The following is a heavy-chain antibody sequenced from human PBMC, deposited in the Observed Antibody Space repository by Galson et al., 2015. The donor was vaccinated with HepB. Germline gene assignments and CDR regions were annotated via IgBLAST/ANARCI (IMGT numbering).Heavy chain of an antibody. Sequence: SLRLSCAASGFTFSSYNMNWVRQAPGKGLEWVSYISSSSSGRYYAESVKGRFTISRDNSKNSLYLQINSLRGEDTAVYYCARGGDCGGDCYSGQQYYYYVDVWGKGTTVIVSS. CDR3: ARGGDCGGDCYSGQQYYYYVDV. D-gene: IGHD2-21*01. CDR2: ISSSSSGR. J-gene: IGHJ6*03. V-gene: IGHV3-48*01. CDR1: GFTFSSYN.